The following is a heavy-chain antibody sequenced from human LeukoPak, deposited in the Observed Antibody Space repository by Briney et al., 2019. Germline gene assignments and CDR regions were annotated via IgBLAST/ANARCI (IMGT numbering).Heavy chain of an antibody. CDR2: IIPIFGTA. D-gene: IGHD3-22*01. CDR3: AREPPVPDSSGDYYYYYMDV. Sequence: SVKVSCKASGGTFSSYVISWVRQAPGQGLEWMGGIIPIFGTANYAQKFQGRVTITADKSTSTAYMELSSLRSEDTAVYYCAREPPVPDSSGDYYYYYMDVWGKGTTVTVSS. V-gene: IGHV1-69*06. CDR1: GGTFSSYV. J-gene: IGHJ6*03.